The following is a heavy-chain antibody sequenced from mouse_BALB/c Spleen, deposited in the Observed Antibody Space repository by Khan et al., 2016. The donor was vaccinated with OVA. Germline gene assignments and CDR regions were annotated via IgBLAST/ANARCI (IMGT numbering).Heavy chain of an antibody. CDR3: NRVTTATRKYNVMGF. D-gene: IGHD1-2*01. V-gene: IGHV2-3*01. J-gene: IGHJ4*01. Sequence: QVQLKESGPGLVAPSQSLSITCTVSGFSLTTYGVNWVRQPPGKGPEWLGVIWGDGNTNYLAALISRLSPSKDNSKSQAFFKLHSLQTADTATYYCNRVTTATRKYNVMGFWGQEASVTVSS. CDR1: GFSLTTYG. CDR2: IWGDGNT.